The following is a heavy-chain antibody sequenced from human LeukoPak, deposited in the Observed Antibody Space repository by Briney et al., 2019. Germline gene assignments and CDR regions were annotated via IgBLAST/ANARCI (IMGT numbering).Heavy chain of an antibody. CDR1: GYTFTGYY. J-gene: IGHJ4*02. CDR3: ALAAAGNPFDY. V-gene: IGHV1-2*02. Sequence: ASVKVSCKASGYTFTGYYMHWVRQAPGQGLEWMGWVNPNSGGTNYAQKFQGRVTMTRGTSISTAYMELSRLRSDDTAVYYCALAAAGNPFDYWGQGTLVTVSS. D-gene: IGHD6-13*01. CDR2: VNPNSGGT.